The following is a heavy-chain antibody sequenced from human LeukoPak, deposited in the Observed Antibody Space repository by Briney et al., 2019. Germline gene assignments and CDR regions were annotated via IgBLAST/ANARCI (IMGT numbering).Heavy chain of an antibody. CDR2: MSADGSST. D-gene: IGHD3-22*01. CDR3: ARDMRRASGSSGYLFDY. V-gene: IGHV3-74*01. J-gene: IGHJ4*02. CDR1: RCTVINYW. Sequence: PTLSCAASRCTVINYWVQWVRQPPGKGLVWLSRMSADGSSTTYADSVKGRFTISRDNAKNRLYLQMNGLRAEDTAVYYCARDMRRASGSSGYLFDYWGQGTLVTVSS.